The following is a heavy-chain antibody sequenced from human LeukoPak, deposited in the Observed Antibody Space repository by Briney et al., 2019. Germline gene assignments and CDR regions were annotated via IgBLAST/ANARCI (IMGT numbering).Heavy chain of an antibody. CDR1: GFAFSSYA. D-gene: IGHD3-22*01. J-gene: IGHJ4*02. V-gene: IGHV3-30*04. CDR2: TSYDGSNK. Sequence: GGSLRLSCAASGFAFSSYAMHWVRQAPGKGLEWVAVTSYDGSNKYYADSVKGRFTISRDNSKNTLYLQMNSLRAEDTAVYYCARDSTDLITMIVVVISAIDYWGQGTLVTVSS. CDR3: ARDSTDLITMIVVVISAIDY.